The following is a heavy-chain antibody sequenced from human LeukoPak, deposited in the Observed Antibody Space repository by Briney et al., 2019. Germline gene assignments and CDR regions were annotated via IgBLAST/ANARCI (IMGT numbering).Heavy chain of an antibody. D-gene: IGHD2-2*01. V-gene: IGHV3-20*04. CDR1: GFTFDEYG. CDR2: INWSGGST. Sequence: GSLRLSCAASGFTFDEYGMSWVRQVPGKGLEWVSGINWSGGSTGYADSVKGRFTISRDNAENSLYLQMNSLRAEDTAVYYCAPAFYCSGTSCPDWGQGTLVTVSS. J-gene: IGHJ4*02. CDR3: APAFYCSGTSCPD.